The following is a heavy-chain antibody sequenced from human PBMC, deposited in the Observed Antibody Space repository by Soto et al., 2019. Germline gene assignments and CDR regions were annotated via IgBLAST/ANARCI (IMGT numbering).Heavy chain of an antibody. V-gene: IGHV4-59*01. Sequence: QVHLQESGPGLVKPSETLSLTCTVSGGSLNNYYGSWVRQPPGKGLEWIGYMFYSGNSNYNSSLKSRVTISVDKSKNQFSLKLSSVTAADTAVYYRVRSGHSFGGVVWGRGTLVTVSS. CDR3: VRSGHSFGGVV. CDR1: GGSLNNYY. D-gene: IGHD3-16*01. J-gene: IGHJ4*02. CDR2: MFYSGNS.